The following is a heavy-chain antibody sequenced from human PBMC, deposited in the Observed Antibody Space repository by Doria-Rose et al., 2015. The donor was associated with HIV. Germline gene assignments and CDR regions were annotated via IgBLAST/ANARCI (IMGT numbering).Heavy chain of an antibody. CDR2: ISWDSGAK. J-gene: IGHJ6*03. CDR1: GFSFESYA. V-gene: IGHV3-9*01. CDR3: AKAPIIGPKYYFYMDV. D-gene: IGHD3-3*01. Sequence: VQLVQSGGGLVQPGRSLRLSCVGSGFSFESYAMHWVRLAPGEGLEWVAGISWDSGAKGNADSVEGRFTISRDNAKKSVYLEMRSLRPEDTAFYYCAKAPIIGPKYYFYMDVWGKGTSVTVSS.